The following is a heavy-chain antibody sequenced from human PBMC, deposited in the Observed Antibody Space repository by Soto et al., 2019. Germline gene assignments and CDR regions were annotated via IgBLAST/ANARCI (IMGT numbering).Heavy chain of an antibody. D-gene: IGHD3-10*01. CDR2: ISGSGGST. Sequence: GGSLRLSCAASGFTFSSYAMSWVRQAPGKGLEWVSAISGSGGSTYYADSVKGRFTISRDNSKNTLYLQMNSLRAEDTAVYYCAKGYGSGSYYISDYWGQGTLVTVSS. CDR1: GFTFSSYA. V-gene: IGHV3-23*01. CDR3: AKGYGSGSYYISDY. J-gene: IGHJ4*02.